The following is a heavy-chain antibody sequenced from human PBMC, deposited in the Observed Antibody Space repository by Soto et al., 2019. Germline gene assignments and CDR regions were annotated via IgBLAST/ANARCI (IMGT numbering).Heavy chain of an antibody. D-gene: IGHD6-6*01. CDR1: GGSISSGGYY. CDR3: ARDVPYSSSSGWFDP. Sequence: SETLSLTCTVSGGSISSGGYYWSWIRQHPGKGLEWIGYIYYSGSTYYNPSLKSRVTISVDTSKNQFSLKLSSVTAADTAVYYYARDVPYSSSSGWFDPWGQGTLVTVSS. V-gene: IGHV4-31*03. CDR2: IYYSGST. J-gene: IGHJ5*02.